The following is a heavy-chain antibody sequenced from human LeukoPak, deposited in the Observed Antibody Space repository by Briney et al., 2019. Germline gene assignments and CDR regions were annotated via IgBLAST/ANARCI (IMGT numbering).Heavy chain of an antibody. CDR2: INHSGST. CDR1: GGSFSGYY. J-gene: IGHJ4*02. V-gene: IGHV4-34*01. Sequence: PSETLSLTCAVYGGSFSGYYWSWIRQPPGKGLEWIGEINHSGSTNYNPSLKSRVTISVDTSKNQFSLRLSSVTAADTAVYYCAREGRLGIDYWGQGTLVTVSS. CDR3: AREGRLGIDY. D-gene: IGHD1-14*01.